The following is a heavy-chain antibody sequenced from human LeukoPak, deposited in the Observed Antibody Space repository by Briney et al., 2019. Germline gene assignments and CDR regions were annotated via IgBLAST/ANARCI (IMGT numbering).Heavy chain of an antibody. J-gene: IGHJ4*02. D-gene: IGHD1-26*01. Sequence: ASVKVSCKASGYTFTGYYIHWVRQAPGQGLEWMGRINPNNGATNYAQKLQGRVTITGDTSISTAYMELCSLRSDDTAVYYCTRESGSYHGNDYWGQGTLVTVSS. CDR2: INPNNGAT. CDR3: TRESGSYHGNDY. V-gene: IGHV1-2*06. CDR1: GYTFTGYY.